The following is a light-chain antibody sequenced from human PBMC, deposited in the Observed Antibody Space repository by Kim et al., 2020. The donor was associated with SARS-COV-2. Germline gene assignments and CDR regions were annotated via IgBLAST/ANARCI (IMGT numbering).Light chain of an antibody. CDR3: QHYLHLPYP. V-gene: IGKV1-33*01. Sequence: DIQMTQSPSSLSASVGDRVTITCQASQEITNYLNWYQQKPGTAPKLMIYDASNLRTGVPSRFSGSGSGTDFTFTISNLQPEDIATYFCQHYLHLPYPFGQGTKLEI. J-gene: IGKJ2*01. CDR1: QEITNY. CDR2: DAS.